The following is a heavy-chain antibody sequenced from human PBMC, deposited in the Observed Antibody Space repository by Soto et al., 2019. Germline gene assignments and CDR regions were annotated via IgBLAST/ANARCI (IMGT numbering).Heavy chain of an antibody. J-gene: IGHJ4*02. CDR2: ISDSVHGA. D-gene: IGHD6-19*01. Sequence: GGTLRLSCEASGFTFSAHAMSWVRRAPGKGLEWVAAISDSVHGAVYADSVKGRFTISRENSNNTLYLQSNVPTGEAAGDYYCGRATVSAWSARIFDFWGQGTVVTVSS. CDR1: GFTFSAHA. CDR3: GRATVSAWSARIFDF. V-gene: IGHV3-23*01.